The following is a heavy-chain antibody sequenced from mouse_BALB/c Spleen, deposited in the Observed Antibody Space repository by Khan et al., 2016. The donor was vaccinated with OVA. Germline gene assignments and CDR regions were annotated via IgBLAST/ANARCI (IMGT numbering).Heavy chain of an antibody. V-gene: IGHV1S135*01. D-gene: IGHD2-10*02. CDR1: GYSFTGYN. CDR2: IDPYYGGA. CDR3: TRRYGNYVRYYFDY. Sequence: LQQSGPELEKPGASVKISCKASGYSFTGYNMYWVKQSNGKSLEWIGNIDPYYGGATYNQKFKGKATLTVDKSTSTAYMQHKSLTSEDTAVYYCTRRYGNYVRYYFDYWGQGTTLTVSS. J-gene: IGHJ2*01.